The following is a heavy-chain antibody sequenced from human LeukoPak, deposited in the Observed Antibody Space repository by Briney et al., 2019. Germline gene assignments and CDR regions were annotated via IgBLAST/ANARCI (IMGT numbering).Heavy chain of an antibody. J-gene: IGHJ3*02. CDR1: GFTFSDYY. V-gene: IGHV3-11*05. CDR3: ARDRYSSSWFDI. D-gene: IGHD6-13*01. Sequence: GGSLRLSCAASGFTFSDYYMSWIRQAPGKGLEWVSYISSSGSYTNYADSVKGRFTISGDNAKTSLYLQMNSLRAEDTAVYYCARDRYSSSWFDIWGQGTKVTVSS. CDR2: ISSSGSYT.